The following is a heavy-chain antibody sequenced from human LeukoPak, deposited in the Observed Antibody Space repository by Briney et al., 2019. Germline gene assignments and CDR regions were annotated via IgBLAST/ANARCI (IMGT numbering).Heavy chain of an antibody. CDR3: AKMGGGGYDILTGYYAFDI. Sequence: GGSLRLSCAASGFTYTTYNMNWVRQAPGKGLEWVSYISSSSSTIYYADSVKGRFTISRDNAKNSLYLQMNSLRAEDTAVYYCAKMGGGGYDILTGYYAFDIWGQGTMVTVSS. D-gene: IGHD3-9*01. CDR1: GFTYTTYN. V-gene: IGHV3-48*01. CDR2: ISSSSSTI. J-gene: IGHJ3*02.